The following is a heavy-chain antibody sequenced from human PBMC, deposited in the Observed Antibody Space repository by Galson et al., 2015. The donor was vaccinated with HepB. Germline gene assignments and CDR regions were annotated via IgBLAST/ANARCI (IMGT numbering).Heavy chain of an antibody. CDR1: GYTFTSYY. CDR2: INPRGGST. D-gene: IGHD6-19*01. V-gene: IGHV1-46*03. CDR3: ARDLGEQWLVPKLYGMDV. Sequence: SVKVSCKASGYTFTSYYMHWVRQAPGQGLEWMGIINPRGGSTSYAQKFQGRVTMTRDTSTSTVYMELSSLRSEDTAVYYCARDLGEQWLVPKLYGMDVWGQGTTVTVSS. J-gene: IGHJ6*02.